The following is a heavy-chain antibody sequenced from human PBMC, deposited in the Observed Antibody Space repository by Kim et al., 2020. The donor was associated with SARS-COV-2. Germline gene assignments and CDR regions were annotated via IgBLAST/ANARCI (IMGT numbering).Heavy chain of an antibody. CDR3: TRVPAAADH. V-gene: IGHV3-49*02. J-gene: IGHJ4*02. Sequence: GTTEYAESVKGRFTISRDDSKSIAYLQMNSLKTEDTAVYYCTRVPAAADHWGQGTLVTVSS. CDR2: GTT. D-gene: IGHD6-13*01.